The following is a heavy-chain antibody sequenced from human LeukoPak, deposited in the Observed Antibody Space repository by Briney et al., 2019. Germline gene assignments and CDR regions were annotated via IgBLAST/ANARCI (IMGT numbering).Heavy chain of an antibody. CDR2: ISAYNGNT. CDR1: GYTFTSYG. V-gene: IGHV1-18*01. Sequence: GASVKVSCKASGYTFTSYGISWVRQAPGQGLEWMGWISAYNGNTNYAQKLQGRVTMTTDTSTSTAYMELRSLRSDDTAVYYCARDPTSGYSGRGAFDIWGQGTMVTVSS. J-gene: IGHJ3*02. CDR3: ARDPTSGYSGRGAFDI. D-gene: IGHD5-12*01.